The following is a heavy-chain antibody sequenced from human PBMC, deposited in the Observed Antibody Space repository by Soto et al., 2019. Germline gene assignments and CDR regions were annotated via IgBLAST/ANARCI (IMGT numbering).Heavy chain of an antibody. CDR3: ARGERLNYYYGMDV. D-gene: IGHD1-1*01. CDR1: GGSISSGGYY. CDR2: IYYSGST. Sequence: PSETLSLTCTVSGGSISSGGYYWSWIRQHPGKGLEWIGYIYYSGSTNYNPSLKSRVTISVETSKNQFSLKLSSVTAADTAVYYCARGERLNYYYGMDVWGQGTTVTVSS. J-gene: IGHJ6*02. V-gene: IGHV4-31*02.